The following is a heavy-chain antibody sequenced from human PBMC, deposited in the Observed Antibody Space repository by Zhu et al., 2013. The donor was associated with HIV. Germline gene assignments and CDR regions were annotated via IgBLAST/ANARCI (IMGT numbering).Heavy chain of an antibody. V-gene: IGHV3-53*01. J-gene: IGHJ5*02. CDR2: IYSGGST. Sequence: EVQLVESGGGLIQPGGSLRLSCAASGFTVSSNYMSWVRQAPGKGLEWVSVIYSGGSTYYADSVKGRFTISRDNSKNTLYLQMNSLRAEDTAVYYCAREYSSSWYLWFDPWGQGTLVTVSS. CDR1: GFTVSSNY. CDR3: AREYSSSWYLWFDP. D-gene: IGHD6-13*01.